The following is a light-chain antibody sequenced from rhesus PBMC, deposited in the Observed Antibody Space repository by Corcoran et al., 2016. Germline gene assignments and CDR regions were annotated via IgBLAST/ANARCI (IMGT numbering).Light chain of an antibody. CDR3: QQDYSWPYS. Sequence: EIVMTQSPATLSLSPGERATLSCRASQSVSSSLAWYQQKPGPAPKLLIYGASSRATGIPDRFSGSGAGTEFTPTLSSLEPEDVGVYYCQQDYSWPYSFGQGTKVEIK. V-gene: IGKV3-42*01. CDR1: QSVSSS. J-gene: IGKJ2*01. CDR2: GAS.